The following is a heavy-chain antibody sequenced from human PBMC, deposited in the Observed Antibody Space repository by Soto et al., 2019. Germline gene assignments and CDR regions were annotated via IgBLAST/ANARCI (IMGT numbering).Heavy chain of an antibody. J-gene: IGHJ3*02. D-gene: IGHD1-26*01. CDR1: GYTFSSYY. Sequence: ASVKVSCKASGYTFSSYYMHWVRQAPGQGLEWMGIINPSGGSTSYAQKFQGRVTMTRDTSTSTVYMELSSLRSEDTAVYYCARDGTRRAFDIWGQGTMVTVSS. CDR3: ARDGTRRAFDI. V-gene: IGHV1-46*01. CDR2: INPSGGST.